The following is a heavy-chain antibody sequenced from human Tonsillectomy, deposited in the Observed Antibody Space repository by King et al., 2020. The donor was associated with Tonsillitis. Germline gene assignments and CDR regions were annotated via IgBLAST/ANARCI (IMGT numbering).Heavy chain of an antibody. CDR2: ISAYNGNT. Sequence: VQLVESGAEVKKPGASVKVSCKASGYTFIDSGITWVRQAPGQGLEWMGWISAYNGNTNYAQNLQGRGTMTTDTSTSTAYMDLMSLRADDTAVYYCARVYFEGYYDFWSAWYFDYWGQGTLVTVSS. CDR3: ARVYFEGYYDFWSAWYFDY. D-gene: IGHD3-3*01. J-gene: IGHJ4*02. V-gene: IGHV1-18*01. CDR1: GYTFIDSG.